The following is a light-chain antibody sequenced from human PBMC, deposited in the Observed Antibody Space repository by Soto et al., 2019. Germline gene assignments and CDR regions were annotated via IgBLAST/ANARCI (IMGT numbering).Light chain of an antibody. CDR2: LETSGSY. CDR3: ETWDINTHVV. Sequence: QAVVTQSSSASASLGSSVKLTCTLSSGHTTYIIAWHQQQPGKAPRYLMQLETSGSYNKGSGVPDRFSGSSSGADRYLTISNLQFEDEADYYCETWDINTHVVFGGGTKLTVL. J-gene: IGLJ2*01. CDR1: SGHTTYI. V-gene: IGLV4-60*02.